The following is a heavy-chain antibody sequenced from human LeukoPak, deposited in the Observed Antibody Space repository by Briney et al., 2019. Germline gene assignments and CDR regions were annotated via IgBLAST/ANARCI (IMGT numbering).Heavy chain of an antibody. J-gene: IGHJ4*02. Sequence: ASVKVSCKASGYTFTSYGISWVRQAPGQGLECVGIINPSGGGTNYGQKFQGRVTMTSDMSTSTVYMELSSLRSEDTAVYYCARGAPPNYYDSSGYLDYWGQGTLVTVSS. V-gene: IGHV1-46*01. D-gene: IGHD3-22*01. CDR2: INPSGGGT. CDR3: ARGAPPNYYDSSGYLDY. CDR1: GYTFTSYG.